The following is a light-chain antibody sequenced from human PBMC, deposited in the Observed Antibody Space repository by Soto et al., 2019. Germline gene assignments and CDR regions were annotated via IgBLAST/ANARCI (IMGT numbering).Light chain of an antibody. Sequence: QSVLTQPPSVSGSPGQSVTISCTGTSSDVGSYNRVSWYQQPPGTAPKLMIYEVSNRPSGVPDRFSGSKSGNTASLTISGLQAEDEADYYCSSYTSSSTGVVFGGGTKLTVL. J-gene: IGLJ2*01. CDR1: SSDVGSYNR. CDR2: EVS. V-gene: IGLV2-18*02. CDR3: SSYTSSSTGVV.